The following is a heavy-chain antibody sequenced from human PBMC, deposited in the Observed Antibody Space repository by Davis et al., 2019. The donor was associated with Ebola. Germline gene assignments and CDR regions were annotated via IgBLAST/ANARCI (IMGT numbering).Heavy chain of an antibody. CDR3: AKSGLSFGVVKYHYGMDV. J-gene: IGHJ6*04. CDR1: GFVFSSYV. CDR2: ISGSGGST. V-gene: IGHV3-23*01. Sequence: GESLKISCAASGFVFSSYVMSWVRRAPGKGLEWVSAISGSGGSTYYADSVKGRFTISRDNSKNTLYLQMNSLRAEDTAVYYCAKSGLSFGVVKYHYGMDVWGKGTTVTVSS. D-gene: IGHD3-3*01.